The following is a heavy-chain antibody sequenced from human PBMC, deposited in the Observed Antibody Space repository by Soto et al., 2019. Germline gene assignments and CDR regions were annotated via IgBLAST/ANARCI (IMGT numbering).Heavy chain of an antibody. CDR2: IYYSGST. J-gene: IGHJ4*02. V-gene: IGHV4-39*01. CDR1: GGSISSSSYY. CDR3: ARHDNFHFDY. Sequence: QLQLQESGPGLVKPSETLSLTCTVSGGSISSSSYYWGWIRQPPGKGLEWIGSIYYSGSTYYNPSLKNRVTISLDTSKNQFSLKLSSVTAADTAVYYCARHDNFHFDYWGQGTLVTVSS. D-gene: IGHD1-20*01.